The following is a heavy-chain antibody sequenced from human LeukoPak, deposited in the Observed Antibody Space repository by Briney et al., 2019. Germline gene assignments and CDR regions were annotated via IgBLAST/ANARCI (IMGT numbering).Heavy chain of an antibody. Sequence: PGRSLRLSCAASGFTFSSYGMHWVRQAPGKGLEWGAVISYDGSNKYYADSVKGRFTISRDNSKNTLYLQMNSLRAEDTAVYYCAKDLGWVDYYYGMDVWGQGTTVTVSS. V-gene: IGHV3-30*18. CDR1: GFTFSSYG. CDR2: ISYDGSNK. J-gene: IGHJ6*02. D-gene: IGHD7-27*01. CDR3: AKDLGWVDYYYGMDV.